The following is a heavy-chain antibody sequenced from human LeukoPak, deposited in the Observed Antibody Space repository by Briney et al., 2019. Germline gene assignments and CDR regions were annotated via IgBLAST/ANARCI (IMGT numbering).Heavy chain of an antibody. V-gene: IGHV4-61*02. D-gene: IGHD5-24*01. J-gene: IGHJ6*03. CDR1: GGSISSGSYY. Sequence: SQTLSLTCTVSGGSISSGSYYWSWIRQPAGKGLEWIGRIYTSGSTNYNPSLKSRVTISVDTSKNQFSLKLSSVTAADTAVYYCARETRDGYNYPYYYYYMDVWGKGTTVTISS. CDR2: IYTSGST. CDR3: ARETRDGYNYPYYYYYMDV.